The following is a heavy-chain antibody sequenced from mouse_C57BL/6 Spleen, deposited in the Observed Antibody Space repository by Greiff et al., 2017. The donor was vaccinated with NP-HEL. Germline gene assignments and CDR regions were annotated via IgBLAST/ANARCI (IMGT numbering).Heavy chain of an antibody. CDR2: IYPGDGDT. J-gene: IGHJ2*01. CDR1: GYAFSSSW. Sequence: VQLKESGPELVKPGASVKISCKASGYAFSSSWMNWVKQRPGKGLEWIGRIYPGDGDTNYNGKFKGKATLTADKSSSTAYMQLSSLTSEDSAVYFCARSYGSSYDYWGQGTTLTVSS. V-gene: IGHV1-82*01. CDR3: ARSYGSSYDY. D-gene: IGHD1-1*01.